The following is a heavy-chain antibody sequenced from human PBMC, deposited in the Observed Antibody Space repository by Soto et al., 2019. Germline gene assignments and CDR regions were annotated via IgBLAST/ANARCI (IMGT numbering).Heavy chain of an antibody. V-gene: IGHV3-33*01. CDR2: IWNDGSNE. J-gene: IGHJ3*02. CDR3: VRDAADSGYAFAI. Sequence: QLVESGGGVVQPGRSLRLSCAASGFTFSRDSMHWVRQAPGKGLEWVAFIWNDGSNEYYADSVKGRAIISRDNSENTVYLQMNSLRGEDTAVYFCVRDAADSGYAFAIWGQGTMVTVSS. CDR1: GFTFSRDS. D-gene: IGHD3-10*01.